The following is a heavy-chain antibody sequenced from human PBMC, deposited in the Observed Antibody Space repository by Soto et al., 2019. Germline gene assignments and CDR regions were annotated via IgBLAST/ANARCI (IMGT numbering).Heavy chain of an antibody. V-gene: IGHV2-5*02. CDR1: GFSFSTSGVG. Sequence: QITLKESGPTLVKPTQTLTLTCTFSGFSFSTSGVGVGWIRQPPGKALEWLALIYWDDDKRYSPSLKSRLTITKDTSKNQVVLTMTNTDPVDTATYYCAHSTDTAMALDYWGQGTLVTVSS. CDR3: AHSTDTAMALDY. D-gene: IGHD5-18*01. CDR2: IYWDDDK. J-gene: IGHJ4*02.